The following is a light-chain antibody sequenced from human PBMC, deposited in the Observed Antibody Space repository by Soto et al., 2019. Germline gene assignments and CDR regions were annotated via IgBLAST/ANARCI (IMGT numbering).Light chain of an antibody. Sequence: DIPMTQSPSSLSASVGDRITITCQASQDINKNLNWYQQKLGKAPKLLISDASNLQRGVPSRFSGSGSGTHFSLSISSLQPEDIATYYCQQSENGPLTFGGGTKVEIK. CDR2: DAS. CDR3: QQSENGPLT. V-gene: IGKV1-33*01. CDR1: QDINKN. J-gene: IGKJ4*01.